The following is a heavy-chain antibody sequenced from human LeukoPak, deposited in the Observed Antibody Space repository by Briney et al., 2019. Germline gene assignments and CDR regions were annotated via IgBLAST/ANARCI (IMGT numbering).Heavy chain of an antibody. CDR3: ARVWAYGDNDAFDI. CDR2: IWYDGSNK. D-gene: IGHD4-17*01. CDR1: GFTFSSYG. V-gene: IGHV3-33*01. J-gene: IGHJ3*02. Sequence: GGSLRLSCAASGFTFSSYGMHWVRQAPGKGLEWVAVIWYDGSNKYYAASVKGRFTISRDNSKNTLYLQMNSLRAEDTAVYYCARVWAYGDNDAFDIWGQGTMVTVSS.